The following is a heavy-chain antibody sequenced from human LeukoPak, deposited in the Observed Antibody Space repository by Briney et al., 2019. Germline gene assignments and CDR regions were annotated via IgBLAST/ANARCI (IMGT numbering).Heavy chain of an antibody. CDR3: ARGGYDGYLIY. Sequence: GGSLRLSCAASGFTFSDYYMTWIGQAPGKGREGVSYITNTGSPIYYADSVKGRFTISRDNARNSLYLQMNSLRAEDTAVYYCARGGYDGYLIYWGQGTLVTVSS. D-gene: IGHD5-12*01. J-gene: IGHJ4*02. V-gene: IGHV3-11*01. CDR1: GFTFSDYY. CDR2: ITNTGSPI.